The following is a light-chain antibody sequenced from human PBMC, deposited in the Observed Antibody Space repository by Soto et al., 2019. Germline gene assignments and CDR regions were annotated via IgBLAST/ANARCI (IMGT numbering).Light chain of an antibody. J-gene: IGKJ2*01. V-gene: IGKV1-39*01. Sequence: DIQMTQSPSSLSASVGGKITITCRASESIKNYLNWYQQKPGGAPKLLIYAASTLQSGTPSRFSGSGSGTDFTLTISSLQPEDFATYYCQQSYSTPHTFGHGTNPEI. CDR3: QQSYSTPHT. CDR2: AAS. CDR1: ESIKNY.